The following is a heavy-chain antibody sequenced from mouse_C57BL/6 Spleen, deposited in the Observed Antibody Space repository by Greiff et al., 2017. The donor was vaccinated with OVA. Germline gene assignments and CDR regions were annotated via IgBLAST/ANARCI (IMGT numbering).Heavy chain of an antibody. CDR2: IYPSDSET. D-gene: IGHD4-1*01. V-gene: IGHV1-61*01. J-gene: IGHJ1*03. CDR1: GYTFTSYW. Sequence: QVQLQQPGAELVRPGSSVKLSCKASGYTFTSYWMDWVKQRPGQGLEWIGNIYPSDSETHYNQKFKDKATLTVDKSSSTAYMQLSSLTSEDSAVYYCARGILTVWYFDVWGTGTTVTVSS. CDR3: ARGILTVWYFDV.